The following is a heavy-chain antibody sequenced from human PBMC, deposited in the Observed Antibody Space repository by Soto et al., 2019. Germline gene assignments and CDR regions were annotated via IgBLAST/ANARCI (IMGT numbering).Heavy chain of an antibody. CDR3: ARARGGSGPFDY. D-gene: IGHD3-10*01. CDR2: IYHTGNT. J-gene: IGHJ4*01. CDR1: GGSISSGGYA. V-gene: IGHV4-30-2*01. Sequence: QLQLQESGSGLVRPSQTLSLTCAVSGGSISSGGYAWGWIRQAPGKSLEWIGYIYHTGNTYYNRALQSRFTISLDMSKNHFSLNLTSVTAADTAVYYCARARGGSGPFDYWGLGTLATVSS.